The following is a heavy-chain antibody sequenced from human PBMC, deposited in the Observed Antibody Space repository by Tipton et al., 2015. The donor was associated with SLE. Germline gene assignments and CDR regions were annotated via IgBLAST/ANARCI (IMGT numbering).Heavy chain of an antibody. CDR1: GGSISGYY. D-gene: IGHD7-27*01. J-gene: IGHJ4*02. CDR3: ARYGDWGSDY. CDR2: INHSGST. Sequence: TLSLTCTVSGGSISGYYWSWIRQPAGKGLEWIGGINHSGSTKYSPSLKSRVTISVDTSKNQFSLRLSSVTAADTAVYYCARYGDWGSDYWGQGTLVTVSS. V-gene: IGHV4-34*01.